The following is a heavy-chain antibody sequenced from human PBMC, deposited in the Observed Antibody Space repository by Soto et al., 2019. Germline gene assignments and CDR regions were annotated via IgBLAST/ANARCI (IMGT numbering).Heavy chain of an antibody. CDR2: IYHSGST. J-gene: IGHJ6*02. D-gene: IGHD2-15*01. Sequence: QVQLQESGPGLVKPSGTLSLTCAVSGGSISSSNWWSWVRQPPGKGLEWIGEIYHSGSTNYNPSLKSRVTISVDKSKTQFSLKLRSVTAADTAVYYCARWTVVVAATHSYYYGMDVWGQGTTVTVSS. V-gene: IGHV4-4*02. CDR3: ARWTVVVAATHSYYYGMDV. CDR1: GGSISSSNW.